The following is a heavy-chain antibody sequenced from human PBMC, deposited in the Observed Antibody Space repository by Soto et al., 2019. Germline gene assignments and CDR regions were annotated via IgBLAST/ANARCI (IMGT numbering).Heavy chain of an antibody. CDR2: IYHSGST. CDR3: MLGSGWKDFDY. Sequence: SETLSLTCTVSGGSISSGGYSWSWIRQPPGKGLEWIGYIYHSGSTYYNPSLKSRVTISVDTSKNQFSLKLSSVTAADTAVYYCMLGSGWKDFDYWGQGTLVTVSS. J-gene: IGHJ4*02. V-gene: IGHV4-30-2*01. D-gene: IGHD3-22*01. CDR1: GGSISSGGYS.